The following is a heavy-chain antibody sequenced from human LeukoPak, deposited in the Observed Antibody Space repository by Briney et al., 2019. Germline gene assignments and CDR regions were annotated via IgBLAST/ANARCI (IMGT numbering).Heavy chain of an antibody. Sequence: SETLSLTCTVSGGSISSYYWSWIRQPRGKGLEWIGYIYYSGSTNYNPSLKSRVTISVDTSKNQFSLKLSSVTAADTAVYYCARPNSYYYGSGSYYRRNYYFDYWGQGTLVTVSS. CDR1: GGSISSYY. J-gene: IGHJ4*02. CDR2: IYYSGST. V-gene: IGHV4-59*12. D-gene: IGHD3-10*01. CDR3: ARPNSYYYGSGSYYRRNYYFDY.